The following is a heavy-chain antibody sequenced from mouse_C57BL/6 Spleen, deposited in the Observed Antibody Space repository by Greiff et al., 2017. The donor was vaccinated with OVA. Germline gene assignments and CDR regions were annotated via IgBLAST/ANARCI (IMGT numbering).Heavy chain of an antibody. Sequence: QVHVKQSGAELVRPGASVKLSCKASGYTFTDYYINWVKQRPGQGLEWIARIYPGSGNTYYNEKFKGKATLTAEKSSSTAYMQLSSLTSEDSAVYFCAKEEGYDYDEGVDAMDYWGQGTSVIVSS. CDR2: IYPGSGNT. D-gene: IGHD2-4*01. V-gene: IGHV1-76*01. CDR3: AKEEGYDYDEGVDAMDY. CDR1: GYTFTDYY. J-gene: IGHJ4*01.